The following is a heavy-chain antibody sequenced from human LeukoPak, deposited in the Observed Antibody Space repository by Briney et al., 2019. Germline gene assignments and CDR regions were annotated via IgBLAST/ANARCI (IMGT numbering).Heavy chain of an antibody. Sequence: SETLSLTCTVSGGSISSSSYYWGWIRQPPGKGLGGIGRIYYSGSTYYNPSLKSPVTISVDTSKNQFSLKLSSVTAADTAVYYCAREGSEGYYDSSGTVDYWGQGTLVTVSS. J-gene: IGHJ4*02. CDR1: GGSISSSSYY. CDR2: IYYSGST. CDR3: AREGSEGYYDSSGTVDY. D-gene: IGHD3-22*01. V-gene: IGHV4-39*07.